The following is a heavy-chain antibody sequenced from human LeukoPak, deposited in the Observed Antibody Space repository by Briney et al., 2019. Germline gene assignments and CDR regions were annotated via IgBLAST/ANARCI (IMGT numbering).Heavy chain of an antibody. Sequence: GGSLRLSCAASGFTFDDYAMHWVRQAPGKGLEWVSGISWNSGGIGYADSVKGRFTISRDNAKSSLYLQMNSLRAEDMALYYCAKEGRDVYFDYWGQGALVTVSS. V-gene: IGHV3-9*03. J-gene: IGHJ4*02. CDR2: ISWNSGGI. CDR1: GFTFDDYA. CDR3: AKEGRDVYFDY.